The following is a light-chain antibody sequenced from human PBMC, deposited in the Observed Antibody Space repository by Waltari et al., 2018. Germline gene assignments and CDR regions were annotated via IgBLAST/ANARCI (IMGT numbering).Light chain of an antibody. CDR3: QQSYSPPPHT. CDR1: QSVVIN. V-gene: IGKV3-15*01. Sequence: ERVMTQSPATLSVSPGERVTLPCRASQSVVINLAWYQQKPGQAPRLPIYDTSTRATGIPARFSGSGSGTEFTLTISSLQSEDFATYYCQQSYSPPPHTFGQGTKLESK. CDR2: DTS. J-gene: IGKJ2*01.